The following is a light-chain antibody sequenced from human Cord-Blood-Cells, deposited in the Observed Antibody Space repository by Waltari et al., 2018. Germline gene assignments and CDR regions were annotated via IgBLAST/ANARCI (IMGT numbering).Light chain of an antibody. Sequence: QSALTQPASVSGSPGQSITISCTGTSSDVGGYNYVSWYQQHPGKAPKLMIYDVSNRPSGVSNRFSGSKSGNTASRTISGLQAEDEADYYCSSYTSSSTLPYVFGTGTKVTVL. J-gene: IGLJ1*01. CDR1: SSDVGGYNY. CDR2: DVS. CDR3: SSYTSSSTLPYV. V-gene: IGLV2-14*01.